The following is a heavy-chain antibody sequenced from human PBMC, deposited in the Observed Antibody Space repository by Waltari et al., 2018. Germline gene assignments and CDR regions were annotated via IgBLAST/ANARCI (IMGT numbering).Heavy chain of an antibody. CDR2: INHSGST. CDR1: GGSFSGYY. Sequence: QVQLQQWGAGLLKPSETLSLTCAVYGGSFSGYYWSWIRQPPGKGLEWIGEINHSGSTNYNPSLKSRVTISVDTSKNQFSLKLSSVTAADTAVYYCARGEIGDPPGLLDYWGQGTLVTVSS. V-gene: IGHV4-34*01. J-gene: IGHJ4*02. D-gene: IGHD3-10*01. CDR3: ARGEIGDPPGLLDY.